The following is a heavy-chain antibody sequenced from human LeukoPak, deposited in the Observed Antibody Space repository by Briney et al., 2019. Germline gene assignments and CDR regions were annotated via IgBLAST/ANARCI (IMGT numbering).Heavy chain of an antibody. D-gene: IGHD2-2*01. J-gene: IGHJ6*03. V-gene: IGHV3-11*04. CDR3: ARDRYCSSTSCSHYYYYYYMDV. CDR2: ISSSGSTI. Sequence: GGSLRLSCAASGFTFSDYYMSWIRQAPGKGLEWVSYISSSGSTIYYADSVKGRFTISRDNAKNSLYQQMNSLRAEDTAVYYCARDRYCSSTSCSHYYYYYYMDVWDKGTTVTVSS. CDR1: GFTFSDYY.